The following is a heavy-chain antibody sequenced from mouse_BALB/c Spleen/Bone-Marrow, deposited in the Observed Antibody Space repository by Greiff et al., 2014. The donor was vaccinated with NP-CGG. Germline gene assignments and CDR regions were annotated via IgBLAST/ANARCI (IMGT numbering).Heavy chain of an antibody. J-gene: IGHJ2*01. Sequence: LVESGPELVKPGAPVKVSCKASGYAFTNYNMNWVKQSHGKSLEWIGYIDPYSGGTNYNQKFRGKATLTVDKSSSTAYMHLNSLTSEDSAVYYCSRGVLAYFDYWGQGTTLTVSS. CDR3: SRGVLAYFDY. V-gene: IGHV1S135*01. D-gene: IGHD2-14*01. CDR1: GYAFTNYN. CDR2: IDPYSGGT.